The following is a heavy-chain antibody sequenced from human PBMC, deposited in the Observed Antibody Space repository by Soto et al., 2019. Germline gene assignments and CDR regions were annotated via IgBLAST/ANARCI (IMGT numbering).Heavy chain of an antibody. J-gene: IGHJ5*02. D-gene: IGHD3-9*01. V-gene: IGHV1-18*01. CDR1: GYTFTSYG. Sequence: GASGQVSCKASGYTFTSYGISWVRQAPGQGLEWMGWISAYNGNTNYAQKLQGRVTMTTDTSTSTAYMELRSLRSDDTAVYYFARDFLAGDLAYYDKNWFDPWGQGTLVTVSS. CDR3: ARDFLAGDLAYYDKNWFDP. CDR2: ISAYNGNT.